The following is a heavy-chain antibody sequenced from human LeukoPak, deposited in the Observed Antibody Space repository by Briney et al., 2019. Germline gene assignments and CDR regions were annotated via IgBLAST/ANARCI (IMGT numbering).Heavy chain of an antibody. Sequence: GGSLRLSCAVSGFTFSGFWMSWSRQAPGKGLEWVASINSDGSEGYYADVVKGRFTISRDNAKNSLYLQINSLRAEDTAVYYCARGPLLSGYWNYWGQGTLVTVSS. CDR1: GFTFSGFW. J-gene: IGHJ4*02. CDR3: ARGPLLSGYWNY. CDR2: INSDGSEG. V-gene: IGHV3-7*03. D-gene: IGHD3-3*01.